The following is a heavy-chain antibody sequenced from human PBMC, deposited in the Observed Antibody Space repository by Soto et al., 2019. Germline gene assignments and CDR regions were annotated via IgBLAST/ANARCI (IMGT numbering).Heavy chain of an antibody. CDR2: IYTSGST. D-gene: IGHD6-13*01. V-gene: IGHV4-4*07. CDR3: ARTPASGTLDP. CDR1: GRSINSYY. Sequence: PSETLSLTCTVPGRSINSYYWSWIRQPAGKGLEWIGRIYTSGSTNYNPSLKSRVTMSVDTSKNRFSLQLKSVTPEDTAVYYCARTPASGTLDPWGQGTLVTVSS. J-gene: IGHJ5*02.